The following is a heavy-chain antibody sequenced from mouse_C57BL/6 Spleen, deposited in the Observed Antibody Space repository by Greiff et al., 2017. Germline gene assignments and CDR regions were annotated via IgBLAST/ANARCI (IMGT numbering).Heavy chain of an antibody. CDR3: ARSAFYSNYEYAMDY. CDR2: IDPEDGET. V-gene: IGHV14-2*01. Sequence: EVQLQQSGAELVKPGASVKLSCTVSGLNIKDYYMHWVKQRTEQGLEWIGRIDPEDGETKYALKFQGKATITADTSSNTASLQLSSLTSEDTAVYYCARSAFYSNYEYAMDYWGQRTSGTVSS. J-gene: IGHJ4*01. CDR1: GLNIKDYY. D-gene: IGHD2-5*01.